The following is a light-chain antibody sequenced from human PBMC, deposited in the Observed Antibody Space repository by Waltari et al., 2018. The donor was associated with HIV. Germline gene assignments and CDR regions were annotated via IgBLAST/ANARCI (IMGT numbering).Light chain of an antibody. CDR3: AAWDDSLNGYV. J-gene: IGLJ1*01. V-gene: IGLV1-44*01. Sequence: QSVLTQPPSASGTPGHRVTISCSGGSSNIGSYTVNWYQHLPATAPKLLIFRNSQRPSGVPDRFSASKSGTSASLAISGLQSEDEADYYCAAWDDSLNGYVFGTGTRVTVL. CDR1: SSNIGSYT. CDR2: RNS.